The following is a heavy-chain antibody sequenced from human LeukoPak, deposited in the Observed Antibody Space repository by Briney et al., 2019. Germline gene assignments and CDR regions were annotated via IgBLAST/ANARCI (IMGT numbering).Heavy chain of an antibody. D-gene: IGHD5-18*01. V-gene: IGHV4-30-4*08. Sequence: SETLSLTCTVSGGSISSGDYYWSWIRQPPGKGLEWIGYIYYSGSTYYNPSLKSRVTMSVDTSKNQFSLKLSSVTAADTAVYYCARVGSYGYDYYYYMDVWGKGTTVTVSS. CDR1: GGSISSGDYY. CDR2: IYYSGST. J-gene: IGHJ6*03. CDR3: ARVGSYGYDYYYYMDV.